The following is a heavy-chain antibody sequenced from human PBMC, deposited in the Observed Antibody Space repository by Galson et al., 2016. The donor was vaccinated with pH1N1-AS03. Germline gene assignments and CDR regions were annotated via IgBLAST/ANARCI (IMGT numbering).Heavy chain of an antibody. CDR1: GFSLSTSGVA. Sequence: PALVKPTQTLTLTCTFSGFSLSTSGVAVGWIRQPPGKALECLALIHWDDDKRYRPSLRSRLTITKDTSKNQVVLTMSNMDPVGTGTYFCVHREKDSGASPFDSWGQGTLVTVSS. V-gene: IGHV2-5*02. CDR3: VHREKDSGASPFDS. J-gene: IGHJ4*02. CDR2: IHWDDDK. D-gene: IGHD1-26*01.